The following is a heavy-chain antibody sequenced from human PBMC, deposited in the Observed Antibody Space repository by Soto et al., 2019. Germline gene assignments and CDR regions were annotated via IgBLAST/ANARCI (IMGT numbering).Heavy chain of an antibody. CDR2: INEDSSYI. CDR1: GFDFSCYS. D-gene: IGHD3-10*02. Sequence: EVQLVESGGGLVKPGGSLRLSCAASGFDFSCYSMNWVRQAPGKGLEWVSSINEDSSYIYYAHSLRGRFTISRDNAKESLNRQMNSLTAEDTGVYYCVRDSGWYFRSGYMDVWGDGATVTVSS. V-gene: IGHV3-21*02. J-gene: IGHJ6*03. CDR3: VRDSGWYFRSGYMDV.